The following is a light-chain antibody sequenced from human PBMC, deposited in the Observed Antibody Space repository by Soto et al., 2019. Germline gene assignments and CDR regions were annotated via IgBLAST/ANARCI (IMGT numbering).Light chain of an antibody. J-gene: IGKJ2*01. CDR2: GAS. CDR3: QQFGTSPYT. V-gene: IGKV3-20*01. CDR1: QTVSSTY. Sequence: EIVLTQSPGTLSLSPGEGATLSWRASQTVSSTYLAWYQQKPGRAPSLLIHGASTRAAGIPDRFSASGSGTHFTLTINRLEPEDFAVYFCQQFGTSPYTFGQGTTVEIK.